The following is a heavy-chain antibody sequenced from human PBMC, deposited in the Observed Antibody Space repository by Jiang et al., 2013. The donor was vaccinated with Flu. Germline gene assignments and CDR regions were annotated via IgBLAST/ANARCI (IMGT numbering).Heavy chain of an antibody. V-gene: IGHV1-18*01. CDR2: ISAYNGNT. CDR3: ARAGYEIRFLEWLQRGPYYYYGMDV. Sequence: SGAEVKKPGASVKVSCKASGYTFTNYGIGWVRQAPGQGLEWMGWISAYNGNTDYAQNLQGRVTLTTDTSTSTVYMELSSLRSEDTAVYYCARAGYEIRFLEWLQRGPYYYYGMDVWGQGTTVTVSS. D-gene: IGHD3-3*01. J-gene: IGHJ6*02. CDR1: GYTFTNYG.